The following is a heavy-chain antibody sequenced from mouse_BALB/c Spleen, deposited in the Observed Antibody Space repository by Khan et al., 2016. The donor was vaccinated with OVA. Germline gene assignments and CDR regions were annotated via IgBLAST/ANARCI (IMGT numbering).Heavy chain of an antibody. V-gene: IGHV1S137*01. CDR3: TRGSGDSRFAY. J-gene: IGHJ3*01. CDR2: INTYYGDA. Sequence: QVQLKESGAELVRPGVSVKISCKGSGYTFTDFAMHWVKQSHAKSLEWIGVINTYYGDATYNQKFKGKATMTVDKSSSTAYMELARLTSEDSAIYYCTRGSGDSRFAYWGQGTLVTVSA. CDR1: GYTFTDFA. D-gene: IGHD2-13*01.